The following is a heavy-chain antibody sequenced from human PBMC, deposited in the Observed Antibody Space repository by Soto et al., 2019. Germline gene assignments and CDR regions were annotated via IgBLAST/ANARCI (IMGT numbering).Heavy chain of an antibody. CDR2: ISAYNGNT. V-gene: IGHV1-18*01. J-gene: IGHJ4*02. CDR3: ARDLPPVDY. Sequence: QVQLVQSGAEVKKPGASVKVSCKATGYTFSSYFISWVRQAPGQGLEWMGWISAYNGNTNYAQNLQGRVTMTTDTSTSTAYMELRSLRYDDAAVYDCARDLPPVDYWGQGTLVTVSS. CDR1: GYTFSSYF.